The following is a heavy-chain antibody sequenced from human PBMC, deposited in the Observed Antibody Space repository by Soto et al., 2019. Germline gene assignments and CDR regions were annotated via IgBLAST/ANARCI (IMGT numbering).Heavy chain of an antibody. CDR3: ARDITAAGAWYFGL. CDR2: IIPILGIA. D-gene: IGHD6-13*01. J-gene: IGHJ2*01. V-gene: IGHV1-69*08. Sequence: QVQLVQSGAEVKKPGSSVKVSCKASGGTFSSYTISWVRQAPGQGLEWMGRIIPILGIANYAQKFQGRVTXXAXKXXSTAYRELSSLRSEDTAVYYCARDITAAGAWYFGLWGRGTLVTVSS. CDR1: GGTFSSYT.